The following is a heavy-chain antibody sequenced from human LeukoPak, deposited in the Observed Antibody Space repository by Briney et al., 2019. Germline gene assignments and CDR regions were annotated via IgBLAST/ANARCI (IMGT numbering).Heavy chain of an antibody. V-gene: IGHV4-34*01. Sequence: SETLSLTCAVYGGSFSGYYWSWIRQPPGKGLEWIGEINHSGSTNYNPSLKSRVTISVDTSKNQFSLKLSSETAANTAVYYCARGSRFLERGIDYRGQGTLVTVSS. CDR3: ARGSRFLERGIDY. J-gene: IGHJ4*02. CDR2: INHSGST. D-gene: IGHD3-3*01. CDR1: GGSFSGYY.